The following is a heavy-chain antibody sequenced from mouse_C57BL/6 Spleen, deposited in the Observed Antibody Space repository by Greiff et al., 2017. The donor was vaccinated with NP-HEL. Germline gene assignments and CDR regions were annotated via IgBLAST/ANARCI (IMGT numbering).Heavy chain of an antibody. CDR2: ISGGGGNT. D-gene: IGHD1-1*01. CDR1: GFTFSSYT. J-gene: IGHJ4*01. V-gene: IGHV5-9*01. Sequence: EVQLVESGGGLVKPGGSLKLSCAASGFTFSSYTMSWVRQTPEKRLEWVATISGGGGNTYYPDSVKGRFTISRDNAKNTLYLQMSSLRSEDTALYYCARRDYYGSSGAMDYWGQGTSVTVSS. CDR3: ARRDYYGSSGAMDY.